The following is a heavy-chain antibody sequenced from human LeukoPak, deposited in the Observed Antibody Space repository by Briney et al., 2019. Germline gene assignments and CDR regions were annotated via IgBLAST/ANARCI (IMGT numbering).Heavy chain of an antibody. Sequence: GGSLRLSCAASGFSFSIYWMSWVRQAPGKGREWGANIKQDGSEKNYMESVKGLFTISRDNAKNSLYLQTNTLRAEDTAVYYCARAGQEWFGELGFDQWGQGPLVLVSS. CDR1: GFSFSIYW. CDR3: ARAGQEWFGELGFDQ. J-gene: IGHJ4*02. D-gene: IGHD3-10*01. CDR2: IKQDGSEK. V-gene: IGHV3-7*02.